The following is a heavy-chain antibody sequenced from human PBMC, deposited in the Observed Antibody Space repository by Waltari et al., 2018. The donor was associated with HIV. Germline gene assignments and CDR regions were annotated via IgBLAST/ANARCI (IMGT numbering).Heavy chain of an antibody. Sequence: EVQFLEYGGGLERPGGSLSLSCIASGFNFYIYAMTWVRQAPGNGVVWVETLGRSSVATSDAEVVKGRATSARQNSRDMLSLYMKSLRVDDTAGYHCVTSGYNFVEFGDRVDFGGRGILVTVS. CDR1: GFNFYIYA. J-gene: IGHJ4*02. CDR3: VTSGYNFVEFGDRVDF. CDR2: LGRSSVAT. V-gene: IGHV3-23*01. D-gene: IGHD5-18*01.